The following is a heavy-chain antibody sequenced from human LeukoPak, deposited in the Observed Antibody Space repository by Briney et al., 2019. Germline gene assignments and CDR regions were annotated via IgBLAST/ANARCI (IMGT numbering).Heavy chain of an antibody. D-gene: IGHD4-23*01. CDR1: GDSVSSNSAT. Sequence: SQTLSLTCAIPGDSVSSNSATWNCIRQSPSRVIEWLGRTYYRSKWYTDYAVSVKSRITINPDTSKNQFSLQLNSVTPEDTAVYYCARVRDYGGNVFDYWGQGTLVTVSS. CDR2: TYYRSKWYT. V-gene: IGHV6-1*01. J-gene: IGHJ4*02. CDR3: ARVRDYGGNVFDY.